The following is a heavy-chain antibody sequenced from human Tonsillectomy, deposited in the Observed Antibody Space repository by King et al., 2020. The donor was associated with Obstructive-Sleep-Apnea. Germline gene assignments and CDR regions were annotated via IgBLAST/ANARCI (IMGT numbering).Heavy chain of an antibody. J-gene: IGHJ4*02. D-gene: IGHD6-19*01. CDR2: IYSSGNT. CDR3: ARGRAVAGTLSFGY. Sequence: QLQESGPGLVKPSETLSLTCTVSGGSISSYYWNWIRQPAGKGLEWIGRIYSSGNTNYNPSLKSRLTMSVDTSKYQFSLKLSSVTAADTAVYYCARGRAVAGTLSFGYWGQGTLVTVSS. CDR1: GGSISSYY. V-gene: IGHV4-4*07.